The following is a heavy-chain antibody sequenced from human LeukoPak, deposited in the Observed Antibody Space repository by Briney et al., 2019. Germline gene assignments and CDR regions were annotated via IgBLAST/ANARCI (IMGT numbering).Heavy chain of an antibody. D-gene: IGHD1-14*01. CDR3: ARVREGNHLHQFYLDS. CDR1: DASIKTYY. CDR2: IYSRGSP. J-gene: IGHJ4*02. Sequence: SETLSLTCSVSDASIKTYYWTWIRQPPGKGLEYIGSIYSRGSPKYNPSLKSRATLSVDTSENQFSLSLRSVTAADTAVYYCARVREGNHLHQFYLDSWGQGIRVTVSS. V-gene: IGHV4-59*13.